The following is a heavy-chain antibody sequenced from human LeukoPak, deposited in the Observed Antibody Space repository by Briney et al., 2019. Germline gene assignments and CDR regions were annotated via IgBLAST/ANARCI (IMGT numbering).Heavy chain of an antibody. V-gene: IGHV1-46*01. CDR2: INPSADTT. D-gene: IGHD2-2*01. J-gene: IGHJ5*02. CDR3: ARAGCTISSCSYYNWFDP. Sequence: ASVKVSCKASGYTFTSYYMHWMRQAPGQGLEWMGIINPSADTTSYAQRFQGRVTMTRDTSTSTVYMELSSLRSEDTAMYYCARAGCTISSCSYYNWFDPWGQGTLVTVSS. CDR1: GYTFTSYY.